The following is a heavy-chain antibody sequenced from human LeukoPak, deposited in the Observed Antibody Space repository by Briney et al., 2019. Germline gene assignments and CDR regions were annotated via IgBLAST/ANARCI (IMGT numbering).Heavy chain of an antibody. V-gene: IGHV4-31*03. CDR1: GGSISSGGYY. J-gene: IGHJ2*01. CDR2: IYYSGST. CDR3: ARDSDFARDFDL. Sequence: SETLSLTCTVSGGSISSGGYYWSWIRQHPGKGLEWIGYIYYSGSTYYNPSLKSRVTISVDTSRNQFSLKLSSVTAADTAVYYCARDSDFARDFDLWGRGTLVTVSS.